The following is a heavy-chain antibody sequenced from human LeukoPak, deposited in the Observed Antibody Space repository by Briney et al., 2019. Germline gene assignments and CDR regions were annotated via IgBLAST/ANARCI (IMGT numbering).Heavy chain of an antibody. CDR2: IRSKAYGGTT. D-gene: IGHD3-22*01. CDR3: TRDHRRSSGYYQPTHSYGMDV. J-gene: IGHJ6*02. Sequence: GGSLRLSCTASGFTFGDYAMSWFRQAPGKGLDWLGFIRSKAYGGTTEYAASVKGRFTISRDDSKSIAYLQMNSLKTEDTAVYYCTRDHRRSSGYYQPTHSYGMDVWGQGTTVTVSS. CDR1: GFTFGDYA. V-gene: IGHV3-49*03.